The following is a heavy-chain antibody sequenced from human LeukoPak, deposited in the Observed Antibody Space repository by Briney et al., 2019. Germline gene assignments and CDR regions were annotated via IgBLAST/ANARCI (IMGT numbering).Heavy chain of an antibody. D-gene: IGHD3-22*01. CDR3: AKGYYYDSSGYSNRGGAFDI. Sequence: GGSLRLSCAASGFTFSSYSMNWVRQAPGKGLEWVSLISWDGGSTYYADSAKGRFTISRDNSKNSLYLQMNSLRTEDTALYYCAKGYYYDSSGYSNRGGAFDIWGQGTMVTVSS. J-gene: IGHJ3*02. CDR2: ISWDGGST. V-gene: IGHV3-43*01. CDR1: GFTFSSYS.